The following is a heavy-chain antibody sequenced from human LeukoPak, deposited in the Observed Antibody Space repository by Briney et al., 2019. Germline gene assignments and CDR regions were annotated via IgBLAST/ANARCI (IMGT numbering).Heavy chain of an antibody. V-gene: IGHV3-23*01. J-gene: IGHJ4*02. Sequence: PGGSLRLSCAASGFTFSSYAMTWVRQAPGKGLEWASGIGGSDGRTYYADSVKGRFTISRDNSKNTLYLQMSSLRAEDTAVYYCAKWSSYYPYFDYWGQGTLVTVSS. CDR2: IGGSDGRT. CDR3: AKWSSYYPYFDY. D-gene: IGHD3-3*01. CDR1: GFTFSSYA.